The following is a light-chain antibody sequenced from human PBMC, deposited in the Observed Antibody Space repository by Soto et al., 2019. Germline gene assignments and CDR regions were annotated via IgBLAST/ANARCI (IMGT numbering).Light chain of an antibody. CDR2: DVS. CDR1: SSDVGGYNY. Sequence: QSVLTQPASVSGSPGQSITISCTGTSSDVGGYNYVSWYQQHPGKAPKLMIFDVSDRPSGVSSRFSASKSGNTASLTISGLQAEDEADYYCSSYAGIDTRYFFGGGTKVTVL. V-gene: IGLV2-14*03. CDR3: SSYAGIDTRYF. J-gene: IGLJ1*01.